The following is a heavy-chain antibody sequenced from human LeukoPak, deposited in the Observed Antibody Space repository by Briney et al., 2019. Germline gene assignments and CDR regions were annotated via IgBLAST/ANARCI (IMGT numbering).Heavy chain of an antibody. D-gene: IGHD2-2*01. V-gene: IGHV2-5*01. Sequence: ESGPTLVKPTQTLTLTCTFSGFSLSTSGVGVGWISQPPRKALEWLGIIYWNDDKRYSPSLKSRLTITKDTSKNQVVLTITNMDPVDTATYFCAHEGYCSTASCYYFDHWGQGTLVTASS. CDR2: IYWNDDK. CDR3: AHEGYCSTASCYYFDH. CDR1: GFSLSTSGVG. J-gene: IGHJ4*02.